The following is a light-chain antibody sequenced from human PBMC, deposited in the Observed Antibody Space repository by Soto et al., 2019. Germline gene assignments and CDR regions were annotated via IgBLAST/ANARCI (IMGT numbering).Light chain of an antibody. CDR1: QYINTR. J-gene: IGKJ1*01. CDR2: QTS. CDR3: HQRQSWPWI. V-gene: IGKV3-11*01. Sequence: VVWTQSPATLYSFPGDRVTLSSRASQYINTRLAWYQHRPVQPPRLLIYQTSIRAAGIPARFSSSGTGTNFAHTISVVQPDDFAVYYCHQRQSWPWILGQGTQVDLK.